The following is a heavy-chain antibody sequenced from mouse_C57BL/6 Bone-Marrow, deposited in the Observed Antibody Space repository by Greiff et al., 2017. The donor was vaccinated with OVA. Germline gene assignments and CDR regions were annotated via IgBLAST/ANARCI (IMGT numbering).Heavy chain of an antibody. CDR3: ARWGLLRDYYAMDD. V-gene: IGHV1-75*01. Sequence: VQVVESGPELVKPGASVKISCKASGYTFTDYYINWVKQRPGQGLEWIGWIFPGSGSTYYNEKFKGKATLTVDKSSSTSYMLLSSLASEDSAVYFSARWGLLRDYYAMDDWGKGTSVTVSS. CDR1: GYTFTDYY. CDR2: IFPGSGST. J-gene: IGHJ4*01. D-gene: IGHD1-1*01.